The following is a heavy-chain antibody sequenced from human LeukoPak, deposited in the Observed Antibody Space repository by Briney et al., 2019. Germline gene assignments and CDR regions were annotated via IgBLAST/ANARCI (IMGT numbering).Heavy chain of an antibody. CDR3: ARHLYSSSWYGSKNYFDY. V-gene: IGHV4-59*08. CDR1: GVSISSYY. J-gene: IGHJ4*02. D-gene: IGHD6-13*01. CDR2: ISYTGNT. Sequence: ASETLSLTCTVSGVSISSYYWSWIRQPPGKGLEWIGFISYTGNTNCNPSLKSRVTLSADTSKNQLSLKLSSVTAADTAVYYCARHLYSSSWYGSKNYFDYWGQGTLVTVSS.